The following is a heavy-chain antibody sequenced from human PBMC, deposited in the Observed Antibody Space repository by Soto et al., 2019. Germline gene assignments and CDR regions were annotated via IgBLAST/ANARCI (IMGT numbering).Heavy chain of an antibody. Sequence: GASVKVSCKASGYTFTICDIKWVRQATGQGLEWMGWMNPNSGNTGYAQKLQGRVTMTTDTSTSTAYMELRSLRSDDTAVYYCARRKALAAPMNYDYWGQGTLVTVSS. J-gene: IGHJ4*02. CDR2: MNPNSGNT. D-gene: IGHD2-15*01. V-gene: IGHV1-18*01. CDR1: GYTFTICD. CDR3: ARRKALAAPMNYDY.